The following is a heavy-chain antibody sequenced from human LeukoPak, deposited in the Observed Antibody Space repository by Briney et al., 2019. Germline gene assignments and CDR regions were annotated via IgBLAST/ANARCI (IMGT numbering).Heavy chain of an antibody. Sequence: PGGSLRLSCAASGFTFSSYAMSWVRQVPGKGLEWVSAISGSGGSTYYADSVKGRFTISRDNSKNTLYLQMNSLRAEDTAVYYCAKDITYDSSGYYHYNFDYWGQGTLVTVSS. CDR3: AKDITYDSSGYYHYNFDY. CDR2: ISGSGGST. V-gene: IGHV3-23*01. CDR1: GFTFSSYA. D-gene: IGHD3-22*01. J-gene: IGHJ4*02.